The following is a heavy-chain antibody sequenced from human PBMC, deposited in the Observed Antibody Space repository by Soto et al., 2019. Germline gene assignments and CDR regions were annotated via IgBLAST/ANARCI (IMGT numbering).Heavy chain of an antibody. Sequence: QVQVVESGGGVVQPGRSLRLSCATSGFAFSNFGMHWVRQVPGKGLEWVAVIWHNGKNKDYADYAKGRFTISRDNSKNILYLEMNSRRVEDTAIYYCARDPGQDEAMDYWGQGTLVTVSS. CDR2: IWHNGKNK. J-gene: IGHJ4*02. CDR3: ARDPGQDEAMDY. V-gene: IGHV3-33*04. CDR1: GFAFSNFG.